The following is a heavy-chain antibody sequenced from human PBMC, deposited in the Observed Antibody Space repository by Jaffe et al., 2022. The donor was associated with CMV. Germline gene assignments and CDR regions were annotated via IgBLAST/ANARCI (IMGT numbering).Heavy chain of an antibody. CDR1: GFTFSSYA. CDR3: VKGRIQLWLGRGYYMDV. Sequence: EVQLVESGGGLVQPGGSLRLSCSASGFTFSSYAMHWVRQAPGKGLEYVSAISSNGGSTYYADSVKGRFTISRDNSKNTLYLQMSSLRAEDTAVYYCVKGRIQLWLGRGYYMDVWGKGTTVTVSS. J-gene: IGHJ6*03. V-gene: IGHV3-64D*06. CDR2: ISSNGGST. D-gene: IGHD5-18*01.